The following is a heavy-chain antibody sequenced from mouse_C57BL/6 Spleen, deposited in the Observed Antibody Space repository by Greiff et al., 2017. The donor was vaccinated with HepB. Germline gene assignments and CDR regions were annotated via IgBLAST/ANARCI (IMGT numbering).Heavy chain of an antibody. D-gene: IGHD1-1*01. J-gene: IGHJ4*01. Sequence: DVQLVESGPGLVKPSQSLSLTCSVTGYSITSGYYWNWIRQFPGNKLEWMGYISYDGSNNYNPSLKNRISITRDTSKNQFFLKLNSVTTEDTATYYCARGGITTVEDAMDYWGQGTSVTVSS. CDR3: ARGGITTVEDAMDY. CDR1: GYSITSGYY. CDR2: ISYDGSN. V-gene: IGHV3-6*01.